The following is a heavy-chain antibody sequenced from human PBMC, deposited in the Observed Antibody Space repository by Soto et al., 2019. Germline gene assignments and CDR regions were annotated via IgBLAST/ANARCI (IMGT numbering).Heavy chain of an antibody. CDR1: GHSAASYW. J-gene: IGHJ3*02. Sequence: EVQLVQSGVEVKKPGESLRISCQVSGHSAASYWISWVRQMPGKGLEWMGRIDPSDSYTNYSPSFRGHVTMSADKSISTAYLQWSSLKASDTAMYYCAGLYYDPLAGTFLDAFDIWGQGTMVTVSS. V-gene: IGHV5-10-1*01. D-gene: IGHD3-9*01. CDR3: AGLYYDPLAGTFLDAFDI. CDR2: IDPSDSYT.